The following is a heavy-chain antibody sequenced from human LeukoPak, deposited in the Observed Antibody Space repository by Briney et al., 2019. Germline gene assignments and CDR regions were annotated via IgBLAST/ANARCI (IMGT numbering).Heavy chain of an antibody. CDR1: GGSISSYY. CDR2: IYYSGST. J-gene: IGHJ5*02. CDR3: ARRVGFGELSMFDP. Sequence: SETLSLTCAVSGGSISSYYWSWIRQPPGKGLEWIGYIYYSGSTNYNPSLKSRVTISVDTSKNQFSLKLSSVTAADTAVYYCARRVGFGELSMFDPWGQGTLVTVSS. V-gene: IGHV4-59*01. D-gene: IGHD3-10*01.